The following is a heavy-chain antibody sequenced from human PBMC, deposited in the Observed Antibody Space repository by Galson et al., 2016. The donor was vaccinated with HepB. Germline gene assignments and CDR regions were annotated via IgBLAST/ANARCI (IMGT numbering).Heavy chain of an antibody. Sequence: SGSFSSGAYYWSWVRQSPGKGLGWIGYIENAGSTNYNPSLKSRVTISIDRSKNQFFLELTSVTAADTAVYYCARDEGFYNGMDVWGQGTTVTVSS. CDR2: IENAGST. J-gene: IGHJ6*02. CDR1: SGSFSSGAYY. CDR3: ARDEGFYNGMDV. V-gene: IGHV4-61*08. D-gene: IGHD2-2*02.